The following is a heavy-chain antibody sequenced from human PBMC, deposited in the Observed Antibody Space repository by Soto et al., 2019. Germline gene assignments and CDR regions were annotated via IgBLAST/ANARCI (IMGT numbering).Heavy chain of an antibody. CDR2: INWNSGNI. CDR3: ARGSGYSIYYYMDV. Sequence: EVHLVESGGGLVQPGRSLRLSCAASGFTFDDYAMHWVRQAPGKGLEWVSGINWNSGNIGFADSVKGRFTVSRDNAKKSLYLQMSSLRAEDTASYYCARGSGYSIYYYMDVWGKGTTVTVSS. CDR1: GFTFDDYA. J-gene: IGHJ6*03. V-gene: IGHV3-9*01. D-gene: IGHD5-12*01.